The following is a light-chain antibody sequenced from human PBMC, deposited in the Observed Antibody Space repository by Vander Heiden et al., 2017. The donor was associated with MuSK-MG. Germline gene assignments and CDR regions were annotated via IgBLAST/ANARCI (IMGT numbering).Light chain of an antibody. CDR1: KLGEKY. CDR3: QAGASSNSYV. Sequence: SYELTQPPSVSVSPGQTASITCSGDKLGEKYACWYQQKPGQSPVLVLYQDSKRASGIAGRFSGSNSGNTATLTIRGTQEVDDADYYCQAGASSNSYVFGTGTKVTVL. J-gene: IGLJ1*01. CDR2: QDS. V-gene: IGLV3-1*01.